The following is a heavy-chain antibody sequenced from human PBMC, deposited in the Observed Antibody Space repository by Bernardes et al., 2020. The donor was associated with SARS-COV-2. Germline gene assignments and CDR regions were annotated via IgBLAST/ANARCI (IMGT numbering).Heavy chain of an antibody. CDR2: IIPIFGTA. Sequence: SVKVSCKASGGTFSSYAISWVRQAPGQGLEWMGRIIPIFGTANYAQKFQGRVTITADESTSTAYMELSSLRSEDTAVYYCARESGYQLLMLYYFDYWGQGTLVTVSS. CDR3: ARESGYQLLMLYYFDY. J-gene: IGHJ4*02. CDR1: GGTFSSYA. D-gene: IGHD2-2*01. V-gene: IGHV1-69*13.